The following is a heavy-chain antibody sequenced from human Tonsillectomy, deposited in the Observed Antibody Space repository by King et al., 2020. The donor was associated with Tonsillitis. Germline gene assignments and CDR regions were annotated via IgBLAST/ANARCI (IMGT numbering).Heavy chain of an antibody. V-gene: IGHV4-39*07. J-gene: IGHJ6*02. D-gene: IGHD2-15*01. CDR3: ARGLGMVVAATPNYYYYGMDV. Sequence: LQLQESGPGLVKPSETLSLTCTVSGGSISSSSYYWGWIRQPPGKGLEWIGIIYYSGSTYYNPSLKSRVTISVDTSKNQFSLKLSSVTAADTAVYYFARGLGMVVAATPNYYYYGMDVWGQGTTVTVSS. CDR1: GGSISSSSYY. CDR2: IYYSGST.